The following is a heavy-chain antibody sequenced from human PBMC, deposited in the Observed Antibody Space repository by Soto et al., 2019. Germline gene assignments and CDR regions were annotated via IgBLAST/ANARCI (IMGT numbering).Heavy chain of an antibody. CDR2: ISSRSDI. Sequence: WWPLRLPCLGSVLTFSPYSITWFRQAQGKGLEWVSSISSRSDIYYADSVKGRFTISRDNAKNSVSLQMNSLRAEDTAVYYCAREYAAWPLAYGLDVWGQGTTVTVSS. CDR1: VLTFSPYS. CDR3: AREYAAWPLAYGLDV. J-gene: IGHJ6*02. V-gene: IGHV3-21*01. D-gene: IGHD2-8*01.